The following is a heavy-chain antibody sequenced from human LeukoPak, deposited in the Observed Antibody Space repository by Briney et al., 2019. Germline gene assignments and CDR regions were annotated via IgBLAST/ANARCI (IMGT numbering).Heavy chain of an antibody. Sequence: SETLPLSYTVSFGFNKRADYFWRWIRQSPVKRLEWIGSIYRSGSTYYIPTVLSRVTKSVDTSKNQFSLNLSSVTAADTAVYFCARGTSNGRDLFLDFWGQETQVTVSS. CDR2: IYRSGST. V-gene: IGHV4-39*07. D-gene: IGHD6-19*01. J-gene: IGHJ4*02. CDR3: ARGTSNGRDLFLDF. CDR1: FGFNKRADYF.